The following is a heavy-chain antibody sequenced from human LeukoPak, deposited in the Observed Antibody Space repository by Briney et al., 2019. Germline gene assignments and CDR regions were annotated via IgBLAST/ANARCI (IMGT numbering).Heavy chain of an antibody. D-gene: IGHD6-13*01. J-gene: IGHJ4*02. CDR3: ARSKYSSSWYDPDY. CDR2: IYYSGST. CDR1: GGSISSYY. Sequence: SETLSLTCTVSGGSISSYYWSWTRQPPGKGLEWIGYIYYSGSTNYNPSLKSRVTISVDTSKNQFSLKLSSVTAADTAVYYCARSKYSSSWYDPDYWGQGTLVTVSS. V-gene: IGHV4-59*08.